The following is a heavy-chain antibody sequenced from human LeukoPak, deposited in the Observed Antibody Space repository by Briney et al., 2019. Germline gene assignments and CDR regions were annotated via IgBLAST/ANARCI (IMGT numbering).Heavy chain of an antibody. V-gene: IGHV3-23*01. Sequence: GGSLRLSCAASGFTFSSYAMSWVRQAPGTGLEWVSTISGSADRSNYADSVKGRFTISRDNSKDTLYLQMNSLRAADRAVYYCGKGPQSSSYHFFDYWGQGTLLPVPS. J-gene: IGHJ4*02. CDR2: ISGSADRS. CDR1: GFTFSSYA. D-gene: IGHD6-13*01. CDR3: GKGPQSSSYHFFDY.